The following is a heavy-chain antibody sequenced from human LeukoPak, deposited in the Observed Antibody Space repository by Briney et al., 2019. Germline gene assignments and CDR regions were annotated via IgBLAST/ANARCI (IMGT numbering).Heavy chain of an antibody. Sequence: GGSLRLSCAASGFTFSSYSMNWVRQAPGKGLEWVSSISSSSYIYYADSVKGRFTISRDNAKNSLYLQMNSLRAEDTAVYYCARMTAMDFYFDYWGQGTLVTVSS. D-gene: IGHD5-18*01. CDR2: ISSSSYI. V-gene: IGHV3-21*01. CDR1: GFTFSSYS. J-gene: IGHJ4*02. CDR3: ARMTAMDFYFDY.